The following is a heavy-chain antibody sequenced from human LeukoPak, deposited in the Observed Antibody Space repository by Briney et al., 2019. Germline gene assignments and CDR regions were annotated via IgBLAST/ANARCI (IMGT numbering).Heavy chain of an antibody. CDR1: GGSISSYY. V-gene: IGHV4-4*07. Sequence: TSETLSLTCTVSGGSISSYYWSWIRQPAGKGLEWIGRIYTSGSTNYNPSLKSRVTMSVDTSKNQFSLKLSSVTAADTAVYYCARLDLDGLYYYYGMDVWGQGTTVTVSS. J-gene: IGHJ6*02. CDR3: ARLDLDGLYYYYGMDV. D-gene: IGHD1-1*01. CDR2: IYTSGST.